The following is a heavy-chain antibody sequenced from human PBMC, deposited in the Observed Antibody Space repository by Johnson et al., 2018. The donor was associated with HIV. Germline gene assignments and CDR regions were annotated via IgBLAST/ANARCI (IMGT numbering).Heavy chain of an antibody. CDR3: AREPSIAAAGGDGALDI. D-gene: IGHD6-13*01. V-gene: IGHV3-30*02. CDR2: IQYDGTNK. Sequence: QEKLVESGGGVVQPGGSLRLSCAASGFTFSSYGMHWVRQVPGNGLEWVTFIQYDGTNKYYADSVKGRFPISRDNSKNTLYLQMNSLRAEDTAVYYCAREPSIAAAGGDGALDIWGQGTMVIVSS. J-gene: IGHJ3*02. CDR1: GFTFSSYG.